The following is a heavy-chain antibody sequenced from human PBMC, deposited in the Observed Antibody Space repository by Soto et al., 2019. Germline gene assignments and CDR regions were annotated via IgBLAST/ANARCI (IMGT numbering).Heavy chain of an antibody. D-gene: IGHD4-4*01. V-gene: IGHV2-5*02. Sequence: QITLKESGPTLVKPTQTLTLTCTFSGFSLSTTGVGVGWIRQPPGKALEWLTVIYWDDDKCYSPSLKSRLTITKDTSKNQVVLTMTNMDPVDTATYFCAHRWTVFDSWGQGTLVTVSS. CDR1: GFSLSTTGVG. J-gene: IGHJ4*02. CDR2: IYWDDDK. CDR3: AHRWTVFDS.